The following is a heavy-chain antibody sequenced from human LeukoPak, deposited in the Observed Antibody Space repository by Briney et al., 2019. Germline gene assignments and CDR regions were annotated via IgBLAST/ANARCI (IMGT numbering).Heavy chain of an antibody. J-gene: IGHJ4*02. CDR3: VKEGGSSWSDY. V-gene: IGHV3-7*01. Sequence: GESLRLSCAASGFPFSSYNMSWVRQAPGKGLERVANINKDGGDKFSVGALKGRFAISRDNAKNTLYLQMNSLRAEDTAVYYCVKEGGSSWSDYWGQGTLVTVSS. CDR1: GFPFSSYN. D-gene: IGHD6-13*01. CDR2: INKDGGDK.